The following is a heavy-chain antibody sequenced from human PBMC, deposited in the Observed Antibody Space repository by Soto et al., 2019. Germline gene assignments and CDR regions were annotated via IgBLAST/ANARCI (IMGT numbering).Heavy chain of an antibody. CDR3: ARVGQNYYGMDV. V-gene: IGHV1-3*01. CDR1: GYTFTTYV. D-gene: IGHD3-3*01. Sequence: ASVKVSCKASGYTFTTYVMHWVRQAPGQRLEWVGWLNAGNDNTEYSQKLQGRVTITRDTSASTVYMELSSLSSEDTAVYYCARVGQNYYGMDVWGQGTTVTVSS. CDR2: LNAGNDNT. J-gene: IGHJ6*02.